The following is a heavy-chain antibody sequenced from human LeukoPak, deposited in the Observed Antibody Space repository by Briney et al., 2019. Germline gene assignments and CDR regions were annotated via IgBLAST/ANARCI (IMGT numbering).Heavy chain of an antibody. CDR3: ARVGSSIAAAGYYFDY. J-gene: IGHJ4*02. CDR2: MNPNSGNT. V-gene: IGHV1-8*01. CDR1: GYTFTSYD. D-gene: IGHD6-13*01. Sequence: ASVKVSCKASGYTFTSYDINWVRQATGQGLEWMGWMNPNSGNTGYAQKFQGRVTMTRNTSISTAYMELRSLRSEDTAVYYCARVGSSIAAAGYYFDYWGQGTLVTVSS.